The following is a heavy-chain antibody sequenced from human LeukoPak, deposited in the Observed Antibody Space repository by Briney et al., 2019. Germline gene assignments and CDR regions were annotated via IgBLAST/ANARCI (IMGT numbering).Heavy chain of an antibody. Sequence: ASVKVSCKASGGTFSSYAISWVRQAPGQGLEWMGWISAYNGNTNYAQKLQGRVTMTTDTSTSTAYMELRSLRSDDTAVYYCARGGYYYDSSGYAAYWGQGTLVTVSS. V-gene: IGHV1-18*01. CDR1: GGTFSSYA. CDR2: ISAYNGNT. CDR3: ARGGYYYDSSGYAAY. J-gene: IGHJ4*02. D-gene: IGHD3-22*01.